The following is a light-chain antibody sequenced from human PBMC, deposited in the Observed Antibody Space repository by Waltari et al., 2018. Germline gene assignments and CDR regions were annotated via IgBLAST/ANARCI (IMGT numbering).Light chain of an antibody. V-gene: IGLV2-11*01. CDR2: DVV. J-gene: IGLJ7*01. CDR1: SSVVGIYNF. CDR3: CSYAGSYTFV. Sequence: QSALPHPRSVSGSPGQSVTIPCSGTSSVVGIYNFVSWYQQHPGNAPKLLIYDVVKRPSGVPDRFSGSKSGNTASLTISGLQTEDEADYYCCSYAGSYTFVFGGGTQLTVL.